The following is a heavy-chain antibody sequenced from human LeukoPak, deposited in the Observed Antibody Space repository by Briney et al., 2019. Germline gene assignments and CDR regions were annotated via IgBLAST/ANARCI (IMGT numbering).Heavy chain of an antibody. V-gene: IGHV3-23*01. CDR1: GFTFSSXA. CDR2: XSNSGGST. J-gene: IGHJ4*02. Sequence: GGSLRLSCAASGFTFSSXAMSWVRQAPGKXLXXXXXXSNSGGSTSYADSVKGRFTISRDNSKNTQPMQRDSPRTEDTAVYYCLGYCSGGNCYSGGYWGQGTLVTVSS. CDR3: LGYCSGGNCYSGGY. D-gene: IGHD2-15*01.